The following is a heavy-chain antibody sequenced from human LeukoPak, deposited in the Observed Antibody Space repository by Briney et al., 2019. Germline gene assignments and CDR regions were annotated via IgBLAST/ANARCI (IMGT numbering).Heavy chain of an antibody. CDR1: GFTFSSYS. CDR3: ARDKRQLVLGY. CDR2: ISSSSSYI. D-gene: IGHD6-6*01. Sequence: GGSLRLSCAASGFTFSSYSMYWVRQAPGKGLEWVSSISSSSSYIYYADSVKGRFTISRDNAKNSLYLQMNSLRAEDTAVYYCARDKRQLVLGYWGQGTLVTVSS. J-gene: IGHJ4*02. V-gene: IGHV3-21*01.